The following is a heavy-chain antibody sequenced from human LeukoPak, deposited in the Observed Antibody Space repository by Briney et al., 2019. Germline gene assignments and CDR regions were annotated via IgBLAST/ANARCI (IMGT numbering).Heavy chain of an antibody. D-gene: IGHD2/OR15-2a*01. V-gene: IGHV3-7*05. Sequence: GGSLTLSCAASGFTFSSYWMSWVRQAPGKGLEWVANIKQDGSEKYYVDSVKGRFTISRDNAKNSLYLQMNSLRAEDTAVYYCARDPKNFYGHFDYWGQGTLVTVSS. CDR3: ARDPKNFYGHFDY. CDR2: IKQDGSEK. CDR1: GFTFSSYW. J-gene: IGHJ4*02.